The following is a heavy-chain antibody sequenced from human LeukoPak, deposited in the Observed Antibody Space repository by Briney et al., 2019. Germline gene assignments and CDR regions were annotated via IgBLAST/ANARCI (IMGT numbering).Heavy chain of an antibody. Sequence: SETLSLICTVSGDSISSYYWTWIRQPPGKGLEWIGYFYYSGSTNYNPSLKSRVTISGQTSKNQFSLKLSSVTAAHTPVFVCARSGGHAPYSFISLDYWGQGMLVIVSS. J-gene: IGHJ4*02. V-gene: IGHV4-59*01. CDR2: FYYSGST. CDR3: ARSGGHAPYSFISLDY. CDR1: GDSISSYY. D-gene: IGHD2-15*01.